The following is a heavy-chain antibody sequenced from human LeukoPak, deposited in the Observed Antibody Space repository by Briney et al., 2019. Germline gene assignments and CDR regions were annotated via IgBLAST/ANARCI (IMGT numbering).Heavy chain of an antibody. CDR3: ARDHYYYDSSGYRVGY. V-gene: IGHV3-11*04. D-gene: IGHD3-22*01. J-gene: IGHJ4*02. CDR2: ISSSGSTI. Sequence: GGSLRLSCAASGFTFSDYYMSWIRQAPGKGLEWVSYISSSGSTIYYADSVKGRFTISRDNAKNSLYLQMNSLRAEDTAVYYCARDHYYYDSSGYRVGYWGQGTLVTVSS. CDR1: GFTFSDYY.